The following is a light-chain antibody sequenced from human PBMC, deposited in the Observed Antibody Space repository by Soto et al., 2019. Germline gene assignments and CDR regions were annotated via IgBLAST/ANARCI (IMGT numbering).Light chain of an antibody. V-gene: IGKV1-5*03. Sequence: DIQMTQSPSTLSASVGDRVTITCRASQSISSSLAWYQQKPGKAPKLLIYRASSLETGVPSRFSGSGSGTEFNLTISSLQPDDFATYYCQQYNSYWTFGQGTKVEIK. CDR2: RAS. CDR3: QQYNSYWT. J-gene: IGKJ1*01. CDR1: QSISSS.